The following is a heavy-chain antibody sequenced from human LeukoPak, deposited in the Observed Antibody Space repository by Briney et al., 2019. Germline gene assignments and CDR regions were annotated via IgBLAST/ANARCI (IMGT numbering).Heavy chain of an antibody. CDR1: GYSLSTGYY. J-gene: IGHJ6*04. V-gene: IGHV4-38-2*02. CDR2: LYLSGST. D-gene: IGHD6-19*01. Sequence: PSETLSLTCAVSGYSLSTGYYWGWIRQPPGKGLGWIGSLYLSGSTYYNPSPKSRVTISADTSKNQFSLKLSSVTAADTAVYYCARELAVAGTGYYYYGMDVWGKGTTVTVSS. CDR3: ARELAVAGTGYYYYGMDV.